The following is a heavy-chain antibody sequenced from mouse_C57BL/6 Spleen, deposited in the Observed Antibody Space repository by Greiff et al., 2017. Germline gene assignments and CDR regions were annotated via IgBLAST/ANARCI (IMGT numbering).Heavy chain of an antibody. CDR2: IYPGDGDT. Sequence: QVQLQQSGPELVKPGASVKISCKASGYAFSSSWMNWVKQRPGKGLEWIGRIYPGDGDTNYNGKFKGKATLTADKSSSTAYMQLSSLTSEDSAVYFCASPYDYDGAYWGQGTLVTVSA. CDR1: GYAFSSSW. D-gene: IGHD2-4*01. CDR3: ASPYDYDGAY. J-gene: IGHJ3*01. V-gene: IGHV1-82*01.